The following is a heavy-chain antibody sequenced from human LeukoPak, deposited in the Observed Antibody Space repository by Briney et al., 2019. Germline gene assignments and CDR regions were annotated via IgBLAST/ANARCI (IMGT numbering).Heavy chain of an antibody. Sequence: PGGSLRLSCAASGFTVITNDMTWVRQAPGKGLEWVSVLYSDGNTKYADSVQCRFTISRDNSKNTLYLEMNSLSPDDTAVYYCARGVEPLAANTLAYWGQGTLVTVSS. CDR3: ARGVEPLAANTLAY. CDR2: LYSDGNT. CDR1: GFTVITND. V-gene: IGHV3-53*01. D-gene: IGHD1-14*01. J-gene: IGHJ4*02.